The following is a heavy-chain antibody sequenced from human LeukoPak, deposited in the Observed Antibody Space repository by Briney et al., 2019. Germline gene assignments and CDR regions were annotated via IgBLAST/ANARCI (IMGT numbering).Heavy chain of an antibody. D-gene: IGHD1-7*01. J-gene: IGHJ3*02. Sequence: PSQTLSLTCTVSGGSISNYYWSWIRQPAGKGLEWIGRIYTSGSTNYNPSLKSRVTMSVDTSKNQFSLKLSSVTAADTAVYYCARDTLETGTTEAFDIWGQGTMVTVSS. CDR1: GGSISNYY. CDR3: ARDTLETGTTEAFDI. V-gene: IGHV4-4*07. CDR2: IYTSGST.